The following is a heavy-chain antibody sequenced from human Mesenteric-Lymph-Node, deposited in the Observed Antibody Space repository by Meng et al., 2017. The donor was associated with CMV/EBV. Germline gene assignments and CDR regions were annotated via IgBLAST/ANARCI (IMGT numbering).Heavy chain of an antibody. D-gene: IGHD3-3*01. CDR1: GFTFSSYA. J-gene: IGHJ6*02. CDR2: IRYDGSNK. CDR3: AKDGNVLRFLEWSYYYGMDV. Sequence: GESLKISCAASGFTFSSYAMSWVRQAPGKGLEWVAFIRYDGSNKYYADSVKGRFTISRDNSKNTLYLQMNSLRAEDTAVYYCAKDGNVLRFLEWSYYYGMDVWGQGTTVTVSS. V-gene: IGHV3-30*02.